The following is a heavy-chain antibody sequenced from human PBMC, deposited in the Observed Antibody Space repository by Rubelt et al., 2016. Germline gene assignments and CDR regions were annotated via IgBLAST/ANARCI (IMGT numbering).Heavy chain of an antibody. CDR1: GGSFSGYY. V-gene: IGHV4-34*01. CDR3: ARVHGPIDY. CDR2: INHSGSI. Sequence: QVQLQQWGAGLLKPSETLSLTCAVYGGSFSGYYWSWIRQPPGKGLEWIGEINHSGSINYNPALKSRVTISVDTSKNQFSLKLSAVTAADTAVYYCARVHGPIDYWGQGTLVTVSS. J-gene: IGHJ4*02.